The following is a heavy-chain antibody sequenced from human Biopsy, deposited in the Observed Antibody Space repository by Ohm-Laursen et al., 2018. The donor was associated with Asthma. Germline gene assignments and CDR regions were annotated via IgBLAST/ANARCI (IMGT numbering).Heavy chain of an antibody. D-gene: IGHD6-19*01. CDR2: ILTKFDIT. V-gene: IGHV1-69*04. Sequence: SVKVSCKAPGGTFSNFAISWVRQAPGQGLEWMGTILTKFDITSYAEKFQGRVTITADKSTSTTYMEVTSLRSEDTAIYYCARCQVGYSSGWSLLLKKIYYSGMDVWGQGTAVTVSS. CDR3: ARCQVGYSSGWSLLLKKIYYSGMDV. CDR1: GGTFSNFA. J-gene: IGHJ6*02.